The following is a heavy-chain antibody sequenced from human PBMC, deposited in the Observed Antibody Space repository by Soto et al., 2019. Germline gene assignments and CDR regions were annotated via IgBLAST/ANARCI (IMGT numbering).Heavy chain of an antibody. V-gene: IGHV4-39*01. CDR3: ARMRGTMVRGDYYGMDV. Sequence: PSETLSLTCTVSGGSISSSSYYWDWIRQPPGKGLEWIGSIYYSGSTYYNPSLKSRVTISVDTSKNQFSLKLSSVTAADTAVYYCARMRGTMVRGDYYGMDVWGQGTTVTVSS. CDR2: IYYSGST. J-gene: IGHJ6*02. D-gene: IGHD3-10*01. CDR1: GGSISSSSYY.